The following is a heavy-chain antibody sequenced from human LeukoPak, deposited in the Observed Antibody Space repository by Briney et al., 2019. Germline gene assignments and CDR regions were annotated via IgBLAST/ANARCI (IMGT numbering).Heavy chain of an antibody. J-gene: IGHJ5*02. Sequence: GGSLRLSCAASGFTFSSYSMNWVRQAPGKGLEWVSSISSSSSYIYYADSVKGRFTISRDNAKNSLYLQMNSLRAEDTAVYYCARVQSMIAAAFGPWGQGTLVTVSS. CDR1: GFTFSSYS. V-gene: IGHV3-21*01. D-gene: IGHD6-13*01. CDR2: ISSSSSYI. CDR3: ARVQSMIAAAFGP.